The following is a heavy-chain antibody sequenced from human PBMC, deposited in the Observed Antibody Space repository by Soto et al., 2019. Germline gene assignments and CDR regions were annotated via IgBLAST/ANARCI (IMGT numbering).Heavy chain of an antibody. D-gene: IGHD2-15*01. CDR3: ARGRHNIVVVVAAFFDP. V-gene: IGHV4-34*01. CDR2: INHSGST. Sequence: SETLSLTCAVYGGSFSGYYWSWIRQPPGKGLEWIGEINHSGSTNYNPPLKSRVTISVDTSKNQFSLKLSSVTAADTAVYYCARGRHNIVVVVAAFFDPWGQGTLVTVSS. J-gene: IGHJ5*02. CDR1: GGSFSGYY.